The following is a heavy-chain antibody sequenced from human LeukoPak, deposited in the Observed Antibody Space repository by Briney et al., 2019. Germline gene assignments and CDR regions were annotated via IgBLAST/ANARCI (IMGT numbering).Heavy chain of an antibody. CDR2: ISGSGGVT. CDR3: VKIVLFGVVASYYFAY. CDR1: GFTSYD. J-gene: IGHJ4*02. V-gene: IGHV3-23*02. Sequence: GGSLRLSCAASGFTSYDMSWVRQAPGKGLDWVSAISGSGGVTYYGDSVKGRFTISRDNSKNTLYLQMNSLRAEDTAVYYCVKIVLFGVVASYYFAYWGQGTLVTVSS. D-gene: IGHD3-3*01.